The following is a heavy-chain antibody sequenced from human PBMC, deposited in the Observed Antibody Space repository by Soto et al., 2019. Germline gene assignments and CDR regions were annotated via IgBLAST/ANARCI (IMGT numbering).Heavy chain of an antibody. CDR1: GGSISTYY. CDR2: IYNSGSA. J-gene: IGHJ5*02. Sequence: SETLSLTCTVSGGSISTYYWSWIRQFPGKGLEWIGYIYNSGSATYNPSLKSRVTISVATPRNQFSLNLSSVTAADTAVYYCARVFSGWFDPWGQGTLVTVS. D-gene: IGHD3-10*01. CDR3: ARVFSGWFDP. V-gene: IGHV4-59*01.